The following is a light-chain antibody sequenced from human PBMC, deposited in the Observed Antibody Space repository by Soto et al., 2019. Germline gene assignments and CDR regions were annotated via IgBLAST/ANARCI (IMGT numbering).Light chain of an antibody. V-gene: IGKV1-5*03. CDR3: QQRSDRLPIT. Sequence: DIQMTQSPSTLSGSVGDRVTITCRASQTISSWLAWYQQKPGKAPKLLIYKASTLKSGVPSRFSGSGSGTEFTLTISSLEPEDSAVYYCQQRSDRLPITFGQGTRLEIK. J-gene: IGKJ5*01. CDR1: QTISSW. CDR2: KAS.